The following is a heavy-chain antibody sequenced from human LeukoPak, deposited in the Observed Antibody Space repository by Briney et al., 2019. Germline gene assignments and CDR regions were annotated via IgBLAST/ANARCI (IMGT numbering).Heavy chain of an antibody. V-gene: IGHV4-34*01. Sequence: SETLSLACAVYGGSFSGYYWSWIRQPPGKGLEWIGEINHSGSANYNASLKSRVTISVDTSKNHFSLRLSSVTAADTAVYYCARVGLVATNTRFRYYFDCWGQGTLVTVSS. CDR1: GGSFSGYY. CDR3: ARVGLVATNTRFRYYFDC. D-gene: IGHD5-12*01. J-gene: IGHJ4*02. CDR2: INHSGSA.